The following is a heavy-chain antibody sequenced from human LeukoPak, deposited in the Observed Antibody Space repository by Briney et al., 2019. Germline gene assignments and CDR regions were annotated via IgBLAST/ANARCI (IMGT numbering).Heavy chain of an antibody. J-gene: IGHJ4*02. CDR2: ISYDGSNE. CDR1: GFTFSSYV. D-gene: IGHD3-22*01. Sequence: GGSLRLSCAASGFTFSSYVMHWVRQAPGKGLEWVAIISYDGSNEYYADSVKGRFTISRDNSKNTLYLQMNSLRAADTAIYYCAKDSFDTSGGNFDFWGQGTLVTVSS. CDR3: AKDSFDTSGGNFDF. V-gene: IGHV3-30*04.